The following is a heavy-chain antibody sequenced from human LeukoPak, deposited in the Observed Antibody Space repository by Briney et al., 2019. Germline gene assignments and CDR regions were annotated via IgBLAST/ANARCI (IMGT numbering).Heavy chain of an antibody. V-gene: IGHV3-48*01. CDR2: ISTDGDTM. J-gene: IGHJ4*02. Sequence: LPGGSLRLSCAASGFTFSTYTMNWVRQAPGKGLEWISYISTDGDTMYYADSVKGRFTISRDNAKNPLYLQMNSLRAEDTAVYYCQRKGFDYWGQGTLVTVSS. CDR1: GFTFSTYT. CDR3: QRKGFDY.